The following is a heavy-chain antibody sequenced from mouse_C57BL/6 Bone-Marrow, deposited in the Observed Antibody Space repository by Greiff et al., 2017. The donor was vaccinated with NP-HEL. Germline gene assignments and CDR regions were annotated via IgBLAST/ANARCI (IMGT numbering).Heavy chain of an antibody. CDR1: GFTFSDYY. CDR2: INYDGSST. D-gene: IGHD2-4*01. CDR3: EREGGLRRRTYAMDY. V-gene: IGHV5-16*01. J-gene: IGHJ4*01. Sequence: EVHLVESEGGLVKPGSSMKLSCTTSGFTFSDYYMAWVRQVPEQGLDWVANINYDGSSTYYLDSLKSRFIISRDNAKNILYLQMSRLKSEDTATYYCEREGGLRRRTYAMDYWGQGTSVTVSS.